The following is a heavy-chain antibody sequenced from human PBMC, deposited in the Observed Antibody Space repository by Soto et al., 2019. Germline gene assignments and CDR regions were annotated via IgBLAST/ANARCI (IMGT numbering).Heavy chain of an antibody. Sequence: QITLNESSPTLVKPTHTLTLTCTFSGFSLSTSEVAVGWIQQPPGKALEWLALIYWDNDKRYSPSLKSRLTITKDTSQNQVVLIMTDLDPVDTATYYCTHRTSRYFHNWGQGTLVTISS. CDR3: THRTSRYFHN. CDR2: IYWDNDK. J-gene: IGHJ1*01. V-gene: IGHV2-5*02. CDR1: GFSLSTSEVA.